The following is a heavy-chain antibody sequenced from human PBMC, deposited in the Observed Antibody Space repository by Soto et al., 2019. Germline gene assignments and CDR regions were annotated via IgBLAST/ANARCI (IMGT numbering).Heavy chain of an antibody. Sequence: GGSLRLSCAASGFTFSSYAMSWVRQAPGKGLEWGSAISGSGGSTYYADSVKGRFTISRDNSKNTLYLQMNSLRAEDTAVYYCAKDSRRVGASHFDYWGQGTLVTVSS. J-gene: IGHJ4*02. V-gene: IGHV3-23*01. CDR1: GFTFSSYA. CDR2: ISGSGGST. CDR3: AKDSRRVGASHFDY. D-gene: IGHD1-26*01.